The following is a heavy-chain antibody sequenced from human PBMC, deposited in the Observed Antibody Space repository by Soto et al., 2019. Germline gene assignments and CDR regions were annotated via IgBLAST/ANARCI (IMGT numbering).Heavy chain of an antibody. CDR3: ARDTYYHDSSGYYVFDY. V-gene: IGHV3-30*03. J-gene: IGHJ4*02. Sequence: QVQLVESGGGVVQPGRSLTLSCAASEFTFSSYGIHWVRQAPGKGLEWVAIISYDGNNKQYADSVKGRFTISRDNSTSXLHLQMNSLRVEDTAVYYCARDTYYHDSSGYYVFDYWGQGTLVTVSS. CDR1: EFTFSSYG. D-gene: IGHD3-22*01. CDR2: ISYDGNNK.